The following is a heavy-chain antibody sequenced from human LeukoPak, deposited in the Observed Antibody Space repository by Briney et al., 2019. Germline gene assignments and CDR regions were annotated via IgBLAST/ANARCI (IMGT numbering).Heavy chain of an antibody. Sequence: SETLSLTCTVSGGSISSSSYYWGWIRQPPGKGLEWIGSIYYSGSTYYNPSLKSRVTISVDTSKNQFSLKLSSVTAADTAVYYCAASLGYCTNGVCITTFDYWGQGTLVTVSS. CDR2: IYYSGST. CDR1: GGSISSSSYY. D-gene: IGHD2-8*01. CDR3: AASLGYCTNGVCITTFDY. V-gene: IGHV4-39*01. J-gene: IGHJ4*02.